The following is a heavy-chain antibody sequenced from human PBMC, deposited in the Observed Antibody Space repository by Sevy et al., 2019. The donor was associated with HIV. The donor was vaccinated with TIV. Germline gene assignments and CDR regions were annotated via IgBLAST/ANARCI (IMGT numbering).Heavy chain of an antibody. J-gene: IGHJ6*02. Sequence: SGPTLVKPTQTLTLTCTFSGFSLSTSGMCVSWIRQPPGKALEWLALIDWDDDKYYSTSLKTRLTNSKDTSKNQVVLTMTNMDPVDTATYFCARIRGRSYFYYYGMDVWGQGTTVTVSS. D-gene: IGHD6-13*01. CDR3: ARIRGRSYFYYYGMDV. CDR2: IDWDDDK. CDR1: GFSLSTSGMC. V-gene: IGHV2-70*01.